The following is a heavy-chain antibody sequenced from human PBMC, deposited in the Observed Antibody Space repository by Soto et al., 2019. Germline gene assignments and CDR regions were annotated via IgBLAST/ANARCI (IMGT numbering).Heavy chain of an antibody. V-gene: IGHV4-59*01. CDR2: IYYSGST. Sequence: SETLSLTCTVSGGSISSYYWSWIRQPPGKGLEWIGYIYYSGSTNYNPSLKSRVTISVDTSKNQFSLKLSSVTAADMAVYYCARAGEDNWNYVYWGQGTLVTVSS. J-gene: IGHJ4*02. D-gene: IGHD1-7*01. CDR3: ARAGEDNWNYVY. CDR1: GGSISSYY.